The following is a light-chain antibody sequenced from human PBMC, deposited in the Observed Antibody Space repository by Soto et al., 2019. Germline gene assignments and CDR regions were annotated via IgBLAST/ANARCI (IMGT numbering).Light chain of an antibody. CDR1: SSDVGGYNY. Sequence: QSVLTQPASVSGSPGQSITLSCTGTSSDVGGYNYVSWYQQHPGKAPKLMIYDVSNRPSGVSNRFSGSKSDNTASLTISGLQAEDEADYHCSSYTSSSTLVFGGGTKLTVL. CDR3: SSYTSSSTLV. V-gene: IGLV2-14*03. J-gene: IGLJ2*01. CDR2: DVS.